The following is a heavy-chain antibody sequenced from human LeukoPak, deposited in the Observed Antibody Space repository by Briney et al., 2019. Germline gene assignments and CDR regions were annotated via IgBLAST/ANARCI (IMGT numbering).Heavy chain of an antibody. CDR1: GYSISSGYY. CDR2: IYHSGST. CDR3: ARKHYGDFHFDY. Sequence: SETLSLTCTVSGYSISSGYYWGWIRQPPGKGLEWIGSIYHSGSTYYNPSLKSRVTISVDKSMNQFSLKVSSVTAADTAVYYCARKHYGDFHFDYWGQGALVTVSS. V-gene: IGHV4-38-2*02. D-gene: IGHD4-17*01. J-gene: IGHJ4*02.